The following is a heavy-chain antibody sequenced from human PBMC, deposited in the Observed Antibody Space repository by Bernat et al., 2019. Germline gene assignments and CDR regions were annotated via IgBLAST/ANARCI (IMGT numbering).Heavy chain of an antibody. CDR2: ISYDGSNK. V-gene: IGHV3-30*03. D-gene: IGHD6-13*01. Sequence: QVQLVESGGGVVQPGRSLRLSCAASGFTFSSYGMHWVRQAPGKGLEWVAVISYDGSNKYYADSVKGRFTISRDNSKNTLYLQMNSLRAEDTAVYYCAIGSHSSSWYRDWFDPWGQGTLVTVSS. CDR3: AIGSHSSSWYRDWFDP. CDR1: GFTFSSYG. J-gene: IGHJ5*02.